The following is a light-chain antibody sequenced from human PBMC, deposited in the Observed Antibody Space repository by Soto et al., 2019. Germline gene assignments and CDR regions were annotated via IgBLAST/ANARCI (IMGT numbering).Light chain of an antibody. Sequence: QSALTQPASVSGSPRQSITISCTGSSSDVGGYNFVSWYQQHPGKAPKLLIYDVTNRPSGVSTRFSGSKSGNTASLTVSGLQSEDEADYYCNSFTATSTLIFGGGTKLTVL. CDR1: SSDVGGYNF. CDR3: NSFTATSTLI. V-gene: IGLV2-14*03. CDR2: DVT. J-gene: IGLJ2*01.